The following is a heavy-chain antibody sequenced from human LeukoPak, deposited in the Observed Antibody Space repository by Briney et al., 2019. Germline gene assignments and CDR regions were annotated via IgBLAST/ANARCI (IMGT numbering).Heavy chain of an antibody. CDR3: ARDLSRGAPDYFDN. D-gene: IGHD3-10*01. Sequence: LTGGSLRLSCAASGFIFSDFPFHWVRQAPGKGLEWVAVISHDGKVKYYADSVKGRFTISRDDSTSTLSLQMNSLRPEDTGIYYCARDLSRGAPDYFDNWGQGTLVTVSS. CDR2: ISHDGKVK. CDR1: GFIFSDFP. J-gene: IGHJ4*02. V-gene: IGHV3-30*04.